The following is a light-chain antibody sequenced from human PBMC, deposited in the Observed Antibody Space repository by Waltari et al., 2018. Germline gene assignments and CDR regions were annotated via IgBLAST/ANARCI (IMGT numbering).Light chain of an antibody. CDR3: SSWDKNLVAVV. Sequence: AGLTQPPSVSRAFGQTATLTCTGNCNNVGNHGVSSHQHHQGHPPKLLSYGNDNRPSGISERFSASRSGNTASLTITGLQPDDEADYYCSSWDKNLVAVVFGGGTKVTVL. CDR2: GND. V-gene: IGLV10-54*04. CDR1: CNNVGNHG. J-gene: IGLJ3*02.